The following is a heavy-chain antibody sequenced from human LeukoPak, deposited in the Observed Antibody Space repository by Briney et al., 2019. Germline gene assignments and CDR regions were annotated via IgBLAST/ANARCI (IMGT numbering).Heavy chain of an antibody. D-gene: IGHD3-22*01. J-gene: IGHJ4*02. CDR2: INPSGGST. V-gene: IGHV1-46*01. CDR1: GYTFTSYY. Sequence: ASVKVSCKASGYTFTSYYMHWVRQAPGQGLEWMGIINPSGGSTSYAQKFQGRVTMTRDTSTSTVYMELSSLRSEDTAVYYCARDLWYYYDSSGIPFWGQGTLVTVSS. CDR3: ARDLWYYYDSSGIPF.